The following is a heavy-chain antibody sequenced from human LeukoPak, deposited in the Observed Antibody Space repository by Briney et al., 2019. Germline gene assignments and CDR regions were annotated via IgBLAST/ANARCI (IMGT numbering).Heavy chain of an antibody. J-gene: IGHJ4*02. D-gene: IGHD2-8*01. CDR1: GFTFDDYA. CDR3: AKVKKVLLVYVTTFDY. CDR2: ISGDGGNT. V-gene: IGHV3-43*02. Sequence: GGSLRLSCVASGFTFDDYAMHWVRQAPGKGLEGVSLISGDGGNTYYTDSVRGRFTISRDNSKNSLYLQMNSLSPEDTALYYCAKVKKVLLVYVTTFDYWGQGTLVTVSS.